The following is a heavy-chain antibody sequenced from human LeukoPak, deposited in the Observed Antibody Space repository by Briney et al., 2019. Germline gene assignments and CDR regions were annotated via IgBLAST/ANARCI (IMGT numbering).Heavy chain of an antibody. D-gene: IGHD6-13*01. CDR3: ARSIAAAIDY. V-gene: IGHV4-61*08. CDR1: GGSISSGGYY. CDR2: IYYSGST. J-gene: IGHJ4*02. Sequence: SETLSLTCTVSGGSISSGGYYWSWIRQHPGKGLEWIGYIYYSGSTNYNPSLKSRVTISVDTSKNQFSLKLSSVTAADTAVYYCARSIAAAIDYWGQGTLVTVSS.